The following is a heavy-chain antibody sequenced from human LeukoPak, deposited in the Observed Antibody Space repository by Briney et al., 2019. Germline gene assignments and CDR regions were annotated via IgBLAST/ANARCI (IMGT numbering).Heavy chain of an antibody. CDR2: IKKTGSET. CDR1: GFTVSSNC. CDR3: AREDGYCSGGNCYSYFDS. D-gene: IGHD2-15*01. J-gene: IGHJ4*02. V-gene: IGHV3-7*01. Sequence: GGSLRLSCAASGFTVSSNCMSWVRQAPGKGLEWVAYIKKTGSETYYVDSVKGRFTITRDNTRSSLFLQMYSLRAEDTAVYFCAREDGYCSGGNCYSYFDSWGQGTLVTVSS.